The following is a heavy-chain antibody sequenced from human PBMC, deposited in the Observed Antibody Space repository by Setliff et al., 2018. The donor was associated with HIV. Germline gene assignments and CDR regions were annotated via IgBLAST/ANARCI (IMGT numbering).Heavy chain of an antibody. CDR1: GDSVTRGGDF. CDR2: IYYSGSA. V-gene: IGHV4-31*03. Sequence: PSETLSLTCTVSGDSVTRGGDFWIWIRQRPGKGLEWIGYIYYSGSAYYNPSLKSRLTISVDTSKNQFSLKLSSVTAADPAVYYCARGGGYGSGSSYWGQGTLVTVSS. CDR3: ARGGGYGSGSSY. J-gene: IGHJ4*02. D-gene: IGHD3-10*01.